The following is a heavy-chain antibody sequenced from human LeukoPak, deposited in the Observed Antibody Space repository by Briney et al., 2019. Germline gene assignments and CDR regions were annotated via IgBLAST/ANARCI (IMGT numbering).Heavy chain of an antibody. V-gene: IGHV1-8*01. CDR1: GYTFTSYD. CDR2: MNPNSGNT. D-gene: IGHD1-26*01. J-gene: IGHJ6*03. Sequence: ASVKVSCKASGYTFTSYDINWVRQATGQGLEWMGWMNPNSGNTGYAQKFQGRVTMTRNTSISTAYMELSSLRSEDTAVYFCARGQRGGLSGSLGGLFASYYTYYYMDVWGRGTTVTVSS. CDR3: ARGQRGGLSGSLGGLFASYYTYYYMDV.